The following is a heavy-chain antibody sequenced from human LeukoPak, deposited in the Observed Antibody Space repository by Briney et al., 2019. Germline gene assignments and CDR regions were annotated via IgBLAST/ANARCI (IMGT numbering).Heavy chain of an antibody. CDR3: ASARGIAAAGNSFDY. Sequence: ASVKVSCKASGYTFTSYGISWVRQAPGQGLEWMGGIIPIFGTANYAQKFQGGVTITADESTSTAYMELSSLRSEDTAVYYCASARGIAAAGNSFDYWGQGTLVTVSS. D-gene: IGHD6-13*01. V-gene: IGHV1-69*13. CDR2: IIPIFGTA. J-gene: IGHJ4*02. CDR1: GYTFTSYG.